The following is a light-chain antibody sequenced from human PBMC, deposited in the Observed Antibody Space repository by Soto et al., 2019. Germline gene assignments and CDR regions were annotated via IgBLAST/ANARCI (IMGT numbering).Light chain of an antibody. CDR3: QQYKNWPPIT. V-gene: IGKV3-15*01. CDR1: QSVSSN. CDR2: GAY. J-gene: IGKJ5*01. Sequence: ETVMTQSPATLSVSPGESATLSCRASQSVSSNLAWYQQKPGQAPRLIIYGAYTRATGIPARFSGSGSGTEFTLTISSLQSEDFAVYYCQQYKNWPPITFGQGTRLEIK.